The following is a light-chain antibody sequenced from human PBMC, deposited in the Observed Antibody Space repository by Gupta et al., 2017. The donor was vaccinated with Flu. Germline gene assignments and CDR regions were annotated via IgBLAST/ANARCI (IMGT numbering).Light chain of an antibody. CDR3: RQTEHWPYT. CDR2: KVS. V-gene: IGKV2-30*02. J-gene: IGKJ2*01. CDR1: ESLIHSDGNTY. Sequence: SPLSLPVTPGQPASISCRSSESLIHSDGNTYLNWFQQRPGQAPRRLIYKVSNRDSGVPDRFSGSWSGTDFTLKISRVEPEDVGVYYCRQTEHWPYTFGQGTKLEIK.